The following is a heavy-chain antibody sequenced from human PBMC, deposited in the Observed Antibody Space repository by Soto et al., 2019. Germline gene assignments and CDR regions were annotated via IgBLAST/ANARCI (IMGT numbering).Heavy chain of an antibody. CDR1: GFIFSNAW. CDR2: IKSKTNGGTT. CDR3: TPDDPVKRY. Sequence: EVQVVESGGGLVRPGGSLRLSCAASGFIFSNAWMSWVRQAPGKGLEWVGRIKSKTNGGTTDYAAPVRGRFSISRDDSKNTLYLQMNSLKTEDTAVYYCTPDDPVKRYWGQGTLVTVSS. J-gene: IGHJ4*02. V-gene: IGHV3-15*01.